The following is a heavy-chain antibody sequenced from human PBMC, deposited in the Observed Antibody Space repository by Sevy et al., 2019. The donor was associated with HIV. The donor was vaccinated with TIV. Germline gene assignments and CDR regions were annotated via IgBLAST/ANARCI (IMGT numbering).Heavy chain of an antibody. D-gene: IGHD6-13*01. CDR3: AGETEPGTIH. Sequence: SETLSLTCTVSGSSINSGGYYWNWIRHHPGKGLEWIGYIHYSGSTYYNTSLKSRITISLDTSQNQFSLKVTSVTVADTAVYYCAGETEPGTIHWGQGALVTVSS. CDR1: GSSINSGGYY. CDR2: IHYSGST. J-gene: IGHJ4*02. V-gene: IGHV4-31*03.